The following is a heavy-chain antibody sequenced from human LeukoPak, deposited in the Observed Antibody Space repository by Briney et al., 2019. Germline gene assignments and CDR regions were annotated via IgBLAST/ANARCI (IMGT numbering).Heavy chain of an antibody. D-gene: IGHD4-17*01. CDR1: GGSISSYY. CDR2: IYTSGTT. CDR3: ARLSTVTTSFDY. V-gene: IGHV4-4*07. Sequence: SETLSLTCTVSGGSISSYYWSWIRQPAGKGLEWIGRIYTSGTTHYNPSLKSRVTMSVDTSKNQFSLKLSSVTAADTAVYYCARLSTVTTSFDYWGRGTLVTVSS. J-gene: IGHJ4*02.